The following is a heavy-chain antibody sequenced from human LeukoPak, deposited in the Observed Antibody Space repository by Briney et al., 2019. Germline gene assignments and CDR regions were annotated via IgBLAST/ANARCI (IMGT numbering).Heavy chain of an antibody. D-gene: IGHD6-19*01. CDR3: TRVRYSSGWLGGRFDAFDI. CDR1: GFTFSSYW. J-gene: IGHJ3*02. CDR2: IKQDGSEK. Sequence: QPGGSLRLSCAASGFTFSSYWMSWVRQAPGKGLEWAANIKQDGSEKYYVDSVKGRFTISRDNAKNSLYLQMNSLKTEDTAVYSCTRVRYSSGWLGGRFDAFDIWGQGTMVTVSS. V-gene: IGHV3-7*03.